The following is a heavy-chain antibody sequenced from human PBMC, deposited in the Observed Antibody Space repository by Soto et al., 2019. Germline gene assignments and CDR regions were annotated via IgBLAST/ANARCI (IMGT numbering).Heavy chain of an antibody. J-gene: IGHJ4*02. Sequence: QVQLQESGPGLVKPSQTLSLTCTVSGGSISSGGYYWSWIRQHPGKGLEWIGYIYYSGSTYYNPSLKSRVTISVDTSKNQFSLKLSSVTAAGTAVYYCARRNTGENTYYDFWSGYGFDYWGQGTLVTVSS. D-gene: IGHD3-3*01. CDR2: IYYSGST. CDR1: GGSISSGGYY. V-gene: IGHV4-31*03. CDR3: ARRNTGENTYYDFWSGYGFDY.